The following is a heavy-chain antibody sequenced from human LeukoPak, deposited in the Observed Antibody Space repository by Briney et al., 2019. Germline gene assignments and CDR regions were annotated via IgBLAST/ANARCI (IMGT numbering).Heavy chain of an antibody. CDR1: GGSISSYY. Sequence: PSETLSLTCTVPGGSISSYYWSWIRQPPGKGLEWIGYIYYSGSTNYNPSLKSRVTISVDTSKNQFSLKLSSVTAADTAVYYCASGIAVAGRGYYFDYWGQGTLVTVSS. CDR3: ASGIAVAGRGYYFDY. J-gene: IGHJ4*02. CDR2: IYYSGST. D-gene: IGHD6-19*01. V-gene: IGHV4-59*01.